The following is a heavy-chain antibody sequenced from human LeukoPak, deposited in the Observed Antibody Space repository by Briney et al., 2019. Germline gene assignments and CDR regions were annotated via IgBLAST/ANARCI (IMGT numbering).Heavy chain of an antibody. D-gene: IGHD2-2*03. Sequence: PGGSLRLSCAASGFTCSSYWMSWVRQAPGKGLEWVSSISSSSSYIYYADSVKGRFTISRDNAKNSLYLQMNSLRAEDTAVYYCARESPGYCSSTSCYYYYMDVWGKGTTVTVSS. CDR2: ISSSSSYI. J-gene: IGHJ6*03. V-gene: IGHV3-21*01. CDR1: GFTCSSYW. CDR3: ARESPGYCSSTSCYYYYMDV.